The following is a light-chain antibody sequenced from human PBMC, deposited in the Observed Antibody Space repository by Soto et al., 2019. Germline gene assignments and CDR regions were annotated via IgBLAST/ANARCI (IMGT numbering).Light chain of an antibody. CDR3: QQYYSYPLT. CDR2: AAS. Sequence: DIQMTQSPFSMSASVGDRFTITCRAGQSIFSSLNWYQHKPGKAPKLLIYAASTLQSGVPSRFSGSGSGTDFTLTISCLQSEDFATYYCQQYYSYPLTFGGGTKVDIK. CDR1: QSIFSS. J-gene: IGKJ4*01. V-gene: IGKV1-39*01.